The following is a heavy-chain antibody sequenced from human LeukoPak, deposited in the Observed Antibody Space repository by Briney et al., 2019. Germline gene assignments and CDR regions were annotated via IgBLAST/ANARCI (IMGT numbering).Heavy chain of an antibody. Sequence: PSETLSLTCAVYGGSFSGYYWSWIRRPPGKGLEWIGEINHSESTNYNPSLKSRVTVPVDTSKNQFSLNLRSVTAADTAVYYCARGASGYCSGGSCSLAHFDHWGQGTLVTVSS. V-gene: IGHV4-34*01. CDR3: ARGASGYCSGGSCSLAHFDH. D-gene: IGHD2-15*01. CDR2: INHSEST. J-gene: IGHJ4*02. CDR1: GGSFSGYY.